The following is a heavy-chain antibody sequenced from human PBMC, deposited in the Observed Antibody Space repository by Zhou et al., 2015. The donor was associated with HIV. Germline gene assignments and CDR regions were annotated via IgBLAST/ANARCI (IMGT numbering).Heavy chain of an antibody. Sequence: QVQLVQSGAEVKKPGSSVKVSCKASGGTFSSYAISWVRQAPGQGLEWMGGIIPIFGTANYAQKFQGRVTITADESTSTAYMELSSLRSEDTAVYYCARDRGSSWYQRPSNYFDYWGQGTLVTVSS. CDR3: ARDRGSSWYQRPSNYFDY. J-gene: IGHJ4*02. V-gene: IGHV1-69*01. D-gene: IGHD6-13*01. CDR2: IIPIFGTA. CDR1: GGTFSSYA.